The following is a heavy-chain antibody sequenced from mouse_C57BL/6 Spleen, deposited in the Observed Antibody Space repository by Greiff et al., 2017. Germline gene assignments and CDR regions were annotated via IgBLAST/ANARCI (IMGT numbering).Heavy chain of an antibody. V-gene: IGHV6-6*01. Sequence: VQLKESGGGLVQPGGSMKLSCAASGFTFSDAWMDWVRQSPEKGLEWVAEIRNKANNHATSYAESVKGRFTISRDDSISSVYLQMNSLRAEDTGIYYCTEWLAYWGQGTLVTVSA. J-gene: IGHJ3*01. CDR2: IRNKANNHAT. CDR1: GFTFSDAW. CDR3: TEWLAY.